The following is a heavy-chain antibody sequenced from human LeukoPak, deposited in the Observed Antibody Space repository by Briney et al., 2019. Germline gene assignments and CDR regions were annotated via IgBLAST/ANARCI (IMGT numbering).Heavy chain of an antibody. V-gene: IGHV4-38-2*02. CDR3: ARRHSSGWYLFDY. Sequence: SETLSLTCTVSGYSISSGYYWGWIRQPPGKGLEWIGSIYHSGRTFYNPSLKSRVTISVDTSKNQFSLKLTSVTAADTAVYYCARRHSSGWYLFDYWGQGTLVTVSS. CDR2: IYHSGRT. J-gene: IGHJ4*02. D-gene: IGHD6-19*01. CDR1: GYSISSGYY.